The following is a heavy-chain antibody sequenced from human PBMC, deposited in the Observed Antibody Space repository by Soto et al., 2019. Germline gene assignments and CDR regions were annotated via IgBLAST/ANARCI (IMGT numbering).Heavy chain of an antibody. J-gene: IGHJ6*02. Sequence: GGSLRLCCAASGFTFSSYWMSWVRQAPGKGLEWVANIKQDGSEKYYVDSVKGRFTISRDNAKNSLYLQMNSLRAEDTAVYYCARDGGYYYDSSGYTADYGMDVWGQGTTVTV. CDR2: IKQDGSEK. V-gene: IGHV3-7*05. CDR3: ARDGGYYYDSSGYTADYGMDV. D-gene: IGHD3-22*01. CDR1: GFTFSSYW.